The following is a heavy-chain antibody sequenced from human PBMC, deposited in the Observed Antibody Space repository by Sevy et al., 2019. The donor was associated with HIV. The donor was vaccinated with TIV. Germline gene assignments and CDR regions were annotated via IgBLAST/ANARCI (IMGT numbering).Heavy chain of an antibody. V-gene: IGHV3-23*01. D-gene: IGHD2-15*01. J-gene: IGHJ4*02. CDR1: GFTFSSYA. CDR2: ISGSGSST. Sequence: GGSLRLSCAASGFTFSSYAMSWVRQTPGKGLEWGSVISGSGSSTYYADSVKGRFTISRDNSKNTLFLQMTSLSAEDTAVYYCAKLDGGYCSGGSCYSDYWGQGTLVTVSS. CDR3: AKLDGGYCSGGSCYSDY.